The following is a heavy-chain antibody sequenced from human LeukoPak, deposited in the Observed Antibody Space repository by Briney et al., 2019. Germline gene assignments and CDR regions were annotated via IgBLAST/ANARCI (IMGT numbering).Heavy chain of an antibody. Sequence: SETLSLTCTVSGGSVSSGSYYWIWIRQPPGKGLEWIGYIYYSGSTNYNPSLKSRVTISVDTSKNQFSLKLSSVTAADTAVYYCARMGVGWYSSGSTHSGYFDYWGQGTLVTVSS. CDR1: GGSVSSGSYY. V-gene: IGHV4-61*01. D-gene: IGHD6-19*01. CDR2: IYYSGST. CDR3: ARMGVGWYSSGSTHSGYFDY. J-gene: IGHJ4*02.